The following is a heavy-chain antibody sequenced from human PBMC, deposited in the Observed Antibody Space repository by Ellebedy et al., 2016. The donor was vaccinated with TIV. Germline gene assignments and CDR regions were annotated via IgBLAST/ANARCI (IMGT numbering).Heavy chain of an antibody. J-gene: IGHJ6*02. CDR1: GFTFSSYT. D-gene: IGHD2-15*01. Sequence: GGSLRLXXAASGFTFSSYTMNWVRQAPGKGLEWVSSISSGSSYTYYADSVKGRFTISRDNAKNTLYLQMYSLRAEDTAVYYCARGLCSGGRCDYFYAMDVWGQGTTVTVSS. CDR3: ARGLCSGGRCDYFYAMDV. CDR2: ISSGSSYT. V-gene: IGHV3-21*01.